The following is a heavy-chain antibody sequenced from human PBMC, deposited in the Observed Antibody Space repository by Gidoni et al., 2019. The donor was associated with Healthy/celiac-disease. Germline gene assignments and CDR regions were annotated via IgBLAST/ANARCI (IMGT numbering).Heavy chain of an antibody. V-gene: IGHV3-30-3*01. D-gene: IGHD1-26*01. CDR2: RSYDGSNK. Sequence: QVQLVESGGGVVQPGRSLRLSCAASGFTFSSYAMQWVRQAPGKGLGWVAVRSYDGSNKYYADSVKGRFTISRDNSKNTLYLQMNSLRAEDTAVYYCASIVGATNFDYWGQGTLVTVSS. CDR1: GFTFSSYA. J-gene: IGHJ4*02. CDR3: ASIVGATNFDY.